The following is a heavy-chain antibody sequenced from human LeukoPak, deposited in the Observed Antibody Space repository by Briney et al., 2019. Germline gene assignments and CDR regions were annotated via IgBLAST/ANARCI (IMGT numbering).Heavy chain of an antibody. CDR2: IYYSGST. V-gene: IGHV4-39*01. CDR1: GGSISSSSYY. CDR3: ARHTVFYDSSGYYLSGNWFDP. J-gene: IGHJ5*02. Sequence: PSETLSLTCTVSGGSISSSSYYWGWLRQPPGKGLEWIGSIYYSGSTYYNPSLKSRVTISVDTSKNQFSLKLSSVTAADTAVYYCARHTVFYDSSGYYLSGNWFDPWGQGTLVTVSS. D-gene: IGHD3-22*01.